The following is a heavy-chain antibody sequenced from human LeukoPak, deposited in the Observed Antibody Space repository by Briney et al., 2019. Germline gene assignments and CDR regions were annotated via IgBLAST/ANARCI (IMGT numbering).Heavy chain of an antibody. J-gene: IGHJ4*02. D-gene: IGHD3-3*01. CDR3: ARVGGVTIFGVVNTVTFDY. Sequence: SETLSLTCTVSGGSISSSSYYWGWIRQPPGKGLEWIGEINHSGSTNYNPSLKSRVTISVDTSKNQFSLKLSSVTAADTAVYYCARVGGVTIFGVVNTVTFDYWGQGTLVTVSS. V-gene: IGHV4-39*07. CDR2: INHSGST. CDR1: GGSISSSSYY.